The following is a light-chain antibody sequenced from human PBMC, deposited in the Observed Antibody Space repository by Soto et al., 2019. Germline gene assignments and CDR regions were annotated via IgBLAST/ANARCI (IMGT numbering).Light chain of an antibody. CDR2: SAS. Sequence: DIVMTQSPATLSVSLGDRATLSCRASQSISTDVAWYQQKPGQPPRLLIYSASTRATGVPARFTGSGSGSEFTLTISGLQSEDFAVYYCQRGHNWPLTFGQGTRLEI. CDR1: QSISTD. J-gene: IGKJ2*01. CDR3: QRGHNWPLT. V-gene: IGKV3-15*01.